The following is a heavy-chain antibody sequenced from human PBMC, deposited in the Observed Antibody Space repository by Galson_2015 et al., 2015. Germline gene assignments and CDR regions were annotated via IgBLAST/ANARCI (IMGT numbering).Heavy chain of an antibody. D-gene: IGHD2-15*01. CDR3: ARTCDGGSCFDF. CDR1: GDSISSGTNF. Sequence: TLSLTCTVSGDSISSGTNFWTWIRQHPGKGPEWIGYMHYSGSTYYNPSLRSRATMALDTSNSLVSLKLYSVTAADTAVYYCARTCDGGSCFDFWGQGTLVTVSS. V-gene: IGHV4-31*03. J-gene: IGHJ4*02. CDR2: MHYSGST.